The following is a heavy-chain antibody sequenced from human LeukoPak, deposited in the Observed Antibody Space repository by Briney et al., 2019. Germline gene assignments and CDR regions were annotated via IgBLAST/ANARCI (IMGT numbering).Heavy chain of an antibody. D-gene: IGHD2-15*01. CDR1: GGSFSGYQ. Sequence: SETLSLTCAVYGGSFSGYQWSWIRQPPGKGLEWIGEINHSGSTNYDSSLKSRVTISVDTSKNQFSLKLSSVTAAGTAFYYCGRQVEGAFDLWGQGTMVTVSS. CDR2: INHSGST. CDR3: GRQVEGAFDL. J-gene: IGHJ3*01. V-gene: IGHV4-34*01.